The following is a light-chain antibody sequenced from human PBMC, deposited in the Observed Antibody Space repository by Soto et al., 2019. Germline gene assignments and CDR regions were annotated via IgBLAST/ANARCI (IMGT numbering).Light chain of an antibody. CDR1: RSNIGTNS. V-gene: IGLV1-44*01. CDR2: RHD. Sequence: QSVLTQPPSASATPGQRVIISCSGSRSNIGTNSVSWYQQVPGMAPKLLIYRHDQRPSGVPDRVSGSKSGTAASPAISAVQSEDEADYYCASWDDGLSGWVFGGGTKLTVL. CDR3: ASWDDGLSGWV. J-gene: IGLJ3*02.